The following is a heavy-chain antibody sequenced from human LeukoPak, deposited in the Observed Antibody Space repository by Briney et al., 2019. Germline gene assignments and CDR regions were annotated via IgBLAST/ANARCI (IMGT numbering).Heavy chain of an antibody. CDR3: ARDRSSGWSSFDY. D-gene: IGHD6-19*01. CDR2: IYYSGST. J-gene: IGHJ4*02. V-gene: IGHV4-61*01. Sequence: SETLSLTCTVSGYSISSGYYWSWIRQPPGKGLEWIGYIYYSGSTNYNPSLKSRVTISVDTSKNQFSLKLSSVTAADTAVYYCARDRSSGWSSFDYWGQGTLVTVSS. CDR1: GYSISSGYY.